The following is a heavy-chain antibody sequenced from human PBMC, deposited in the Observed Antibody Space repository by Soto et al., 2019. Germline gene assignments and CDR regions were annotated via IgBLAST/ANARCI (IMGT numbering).Heavy chain of an antibody. CDR1: YGSISSNNYY. CDR2: IYYSGST. V-gene: IGHV4-39*01. Sequence: QLQLQESGPGLVKPSETLSLTCTVSYGSISSNNYYWGWICQPPGKGLEWIGSIYYSGSTYHNPSLKSRVTISVDTSKNQFSLKLYSVTAADTAVYHCARHPHSKSRLLWFGAFDYWGQGALVTVSS. J-gene: IGHJ4*02. CDR3: ARHPHSKSRLLWFGAFDY. D-gene: IGHD3-10*01.